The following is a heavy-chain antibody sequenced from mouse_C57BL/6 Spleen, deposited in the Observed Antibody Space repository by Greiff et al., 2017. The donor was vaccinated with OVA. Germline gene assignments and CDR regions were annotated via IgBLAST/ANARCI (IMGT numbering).Heavy chain of an antibody. J-gene: IGHJ2*01. CDR2: IYPGDGDT. Sequence: VQLQQSGPELVKPGASVKISCKASGYAFSSSWMNWVKQRPGKGLEWIGRIYPGDGDTNYNGKFKGKATLTADKSSSTAYTQLSSLTSEDSAVYFCARGPGYFDYWGQGTTLTVSS. CDR3: ARGPGYFDY. CDR1: GYAFSSSW. V-gene: IGHV1-82*01.